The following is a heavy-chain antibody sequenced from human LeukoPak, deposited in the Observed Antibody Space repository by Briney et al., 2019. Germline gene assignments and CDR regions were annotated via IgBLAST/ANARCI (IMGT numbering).Heavy chain of an antibody. CDR3: ARLSTATRHWLAASDI. CDR2: INPDAGDT. D-gene: IGHD6-19*01. J-gene: IGHJ3*02. V-gene: IGHV1-2*06. CDR1: GYSFTDYF. Sequence: ASVKVSCKASGYSFTDYFLYWVRQAPGQGLEWMGRINPDAGDTNYAQTFQGRITMTRDTSISTAYMELSSLKSDDTAVYYCARLSTATRHWLAASDIWGQGTVVIVSS.